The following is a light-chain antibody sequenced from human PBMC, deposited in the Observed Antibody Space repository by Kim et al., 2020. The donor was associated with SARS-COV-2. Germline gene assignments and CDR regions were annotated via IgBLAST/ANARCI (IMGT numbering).Light chain of an antibody. CDR2: GAS. V-gene: IGKV3-20*01. Sequence: EIVLTQSPGTLSLSPGERATLSCRASQSVSNSYLAWYQQKPGQAPRLLIYGASSRATGIPDRFSGSGSGTDFTLTISRLEPEEFAVYYCQQYGSSYTFGQGTKLEI. CDR3: QQYGSSYT. CDR1: QSVSNSY. J-gene: IGKJ2*01.